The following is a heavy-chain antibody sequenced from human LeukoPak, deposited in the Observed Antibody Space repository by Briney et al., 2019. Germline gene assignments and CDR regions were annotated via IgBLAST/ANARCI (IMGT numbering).Heavy chain of an antibody. CDR2: IGTSGVTT. J-gene: IGHJ4*02. CDR3: ASLRSGTATYFDY. CDR1: GFTFSTYA. Sequence: GGSQTLLCAASGFTFSTYAMSWVRQAPGKGLEWVSVIGTSGVTTYYADSVKGRLTISRDNSKNTLYLQMNSLRAEDTAVYYCASLRSGTATYFDYWGQGTLVTVSS. V-gene: IGHV3-23*01. D-gene: IGHD2-21*02.